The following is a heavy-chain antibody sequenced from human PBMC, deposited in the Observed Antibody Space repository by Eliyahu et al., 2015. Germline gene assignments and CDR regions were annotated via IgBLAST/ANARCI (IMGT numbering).Heavy chain of an antibody. Sequence: QLQLQESGPGLVKPSETLSLTCTVSGASISSSSYSWGWIRQPPGKGLEWIGTIYYNGSAYYHPSLKSRFIISVETSKSQFSLRLSSVTAADTAVYYCARRQGKGLLYYFDYWGQGTLVTVSS. CDR3: ARRQGKGLLYYFDY. V-gene: IGHV4-39*01. D-gene: IGHD3-10*01. J-gene: IGHJ4*02. CDR2: IYYNGSA. CDR1: GASISSSSYS.